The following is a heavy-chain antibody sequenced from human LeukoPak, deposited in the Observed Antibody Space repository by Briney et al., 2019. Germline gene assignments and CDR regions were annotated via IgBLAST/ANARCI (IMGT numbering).Heavy chain of an antibody. J-gene: IGHJ4*02. CDR2: INPSGDST. D-gene: IGHD2-21*02. V-gene: IGHV1-46*01. Sequence: ASVKVSCKASGYTFTVYFMHWVRQAPGQGLEWMGIINPSGDSTSYAQKFQGRVTMTRDTSTSTVYMELSSLRSEDTAVYYCASVLYCGADCYSGRYFFDYWGQGTLVTVSS. CDR3: ASVLYCGADCYSGRYFFDY. CDR1: GYTFTVYF.